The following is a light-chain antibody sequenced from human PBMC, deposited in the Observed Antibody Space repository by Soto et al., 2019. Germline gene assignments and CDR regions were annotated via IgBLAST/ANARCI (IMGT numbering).Light chain of an antibody. J-gene: IGLJ1*01. Sequence: QSVLTQPPSSSGSPGQSVTIPCTGTSSDVGGYNYVSWYQQHPGKAPKLMIYEVSKRPSGVPDRFSGSKSGNTASLTVSGLQAEDEADYYCSSYAGSNNLGVFGTGTKVTVL. V-gene: IGLV2-8*01. CDR1: SSDVGGYNY. CDR2: EVS. CDR3: SSYAGSNNLGV.